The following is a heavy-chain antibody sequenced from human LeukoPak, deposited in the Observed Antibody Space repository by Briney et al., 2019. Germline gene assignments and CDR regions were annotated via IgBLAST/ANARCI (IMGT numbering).Heavy chain of an antibody. Sequence: ASVKVSCKASGYTFTSYAMHWVRQAPGQGLEWMGWINTNTGNPTYAQGFTGRFVFTLDTSVSTAYLQISSLKAEDTAVYYCARSLFYYYDSSGYSHFDYWGQGTLVTVSS. J-gene: IGHJ4*02. D-gene: IGHD3-22*01. V-gene: IGHV7-4-1*02. CDR1: GYTFTSYA. CDR3: ARSLFYYYDSSGYSHFDY. CDR2: INTNTGNP.